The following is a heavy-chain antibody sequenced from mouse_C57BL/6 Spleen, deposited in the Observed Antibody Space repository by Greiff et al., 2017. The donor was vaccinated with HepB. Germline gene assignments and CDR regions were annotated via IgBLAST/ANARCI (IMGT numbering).Heavy chain of an antibody. CDR3: ARRILGRGFDY. J-gene: IGHJ2*01. V-gene: IGHV1-82*01. CDR1: GYAFSSSW. Sequence: VQLQQSGPELVKPGASVKISCKASGYAFSSSWMNWVKQRPGKGLEWIGRIYPGDGDTNYNGKFKGKATLTADKSSSTAYMQLSSLTSEDSAVYFCARRILGRGFDYWGQGTTLTVSS. CDR2: IYPGDGDT. D-gene: IGHD4-1*01.